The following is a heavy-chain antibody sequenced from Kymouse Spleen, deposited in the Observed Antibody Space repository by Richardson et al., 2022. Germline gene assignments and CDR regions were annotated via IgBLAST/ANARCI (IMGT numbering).Heavy chain of an antibody. D-gene: IGHD6-19*01. Sequence: QVQLVESGGGVVQPGRSLRLSCAASGFTFSSYGMHWVRQAPGKGLEWVAVIWYDGSNKYYADSVKGRFTISRDNSKNTLYLQMNSLRAEDTAVYYCARKEYSSGWYDAFDIWGQGTMVTVSS. CDR1: GFTFSSYG. J-gene: IGHJ3*02. CDR2: IWYDGSNK. V-gene: IGHV3-33*01. CDR3: ARKEYSSGWYDAFDI.